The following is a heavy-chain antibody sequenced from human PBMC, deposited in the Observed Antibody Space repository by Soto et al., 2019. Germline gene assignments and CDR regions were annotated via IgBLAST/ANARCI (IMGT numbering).Heavy chain of an antibody. CDR2: MNPLNGDT. V-gene: IGHV1-3*01. J-gene: IGHJ3*02. CDR3: ARGNSGASDI. D-gene: IGHD6-19*01. CDR1: GYTLTTNS. Sequence: APVEVSCEASGYTLTTNSMHWARQAPGQRLEWMGWMNPLNGDTKYSQRFQGRLTIIRDTSASTAYMELSSLRSEFTPIYYGARGNSGASDIWGQGTMVTVSS.